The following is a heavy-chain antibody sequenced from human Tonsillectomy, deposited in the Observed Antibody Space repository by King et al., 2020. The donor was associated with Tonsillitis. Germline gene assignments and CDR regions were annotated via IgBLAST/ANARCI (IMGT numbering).Heavy chain of an antibody. CDR2: IWYDGSNK. Sequence: VQLVESGGGVVQPGRSLRVSCAASGFTFSSYGMHWVRQAPGKGLEWVAIIWYDGSNKYYADSVKGRFTISRDNSKNTLYLQMNSLRAEDTAVYYCARSGSWNQLEYWGQGTLVTVSS. CDR3: ARSGSWNQLEY. V-gene: IGHV3-33*08. J-gene: IGHJ4*02. D-gene: IGHD6-13*01. CDR1: GFTFSSYG.